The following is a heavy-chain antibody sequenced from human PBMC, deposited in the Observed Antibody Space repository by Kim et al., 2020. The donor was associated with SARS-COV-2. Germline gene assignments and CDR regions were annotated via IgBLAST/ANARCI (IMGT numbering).Heavy chain of an antibody. V-gene: IGHV3-74*01. J-gene: IGHJ4*02. CDR2: INTDGSTT. CDR1: GFTFSNYW. CDR3: ARGGGPDY. Sequence: GGSLRLSCAASGFTFSNYWMYWVRQAPGHGLVWVSRINTDGSTTNYADSVKGRFTISRDNAKNTLYLQMNSLRAEDTAVYYCARGGGPDYWGQGTLVTVS. D-gene: IGHD2-15*01.